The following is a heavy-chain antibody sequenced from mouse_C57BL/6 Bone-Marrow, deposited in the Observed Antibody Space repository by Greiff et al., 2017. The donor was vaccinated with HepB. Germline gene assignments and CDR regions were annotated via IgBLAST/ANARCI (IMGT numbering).Heavy chain of an antibody. J-gene: IGHJ1*03. CDR3: ARISNYYGSSHWYFDV. V-gene: IGHV8-8*01. Sequence: QVTLKESGPGILQPSQTLSLTCSFSGFSLSTFGMGVGWNRQPSGKGLEWLAHIWWDDDKYYNPALKSRLTISKDTSKNQVFLKIANVDTADTATYYCARISNYYGSSHWYFDVWGTGTTVTVSS. D-gene: IGHD1-1*01. CDR1: GFSLSTFGMG. CDR2: IWWDDDK.